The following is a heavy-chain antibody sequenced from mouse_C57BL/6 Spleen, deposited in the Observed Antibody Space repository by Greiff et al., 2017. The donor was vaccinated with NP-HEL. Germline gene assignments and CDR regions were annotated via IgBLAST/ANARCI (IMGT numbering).Heavy chain of an antibody. CDR2: ISDGGSYT. CDR1: GITFSSYS. J-gene: IGHJ1*03. Sequence: EVQRVESGGGLVKPGGSLKLSCAASGITFSSYSMSWVRQTPEKRLEWVATISDGGSYTYYPDNVKGRFTISRDNAKNNLYLQMRHLRSEDTAMYYCARGYYYGGRGNWYFDVWGTGTTVTVSS. D-gene: IGHD1-1*01. V-gene: IGHV5-4*01. CDR3: ARGYYYGGRGNWYFDV.